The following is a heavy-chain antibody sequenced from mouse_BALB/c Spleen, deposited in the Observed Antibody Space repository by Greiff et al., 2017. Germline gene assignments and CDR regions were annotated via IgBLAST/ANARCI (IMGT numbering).Heavy chain of an antibody. CDR1: GYTFTSYW. CDR2: IYPGDGDT. J-gene: IGHJ2*01. V-gene: IGHV1-87*01. CDR3: AREKGYDYDPDY. Sequence: QVTLKESGAELARPGASVKLSCKASGYTFTSYWMQWVKQRPGQGLEWIGAIYPGDGDTRYTQKFKGKATLTADKSSSTAYMQLSSLASEDSAVYYCAREKGYDYDPDYWGQGTTLTVSS. D-gene: IGHD2-4*01.